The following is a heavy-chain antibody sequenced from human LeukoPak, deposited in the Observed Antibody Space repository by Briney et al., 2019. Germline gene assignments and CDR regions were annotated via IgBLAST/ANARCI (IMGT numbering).Heavy chain of an antibody. J-gene: IGHJ6*03. CDR3: ARNVVEGYYYYYMDV. V-gene: IGHV1-69*13. D-gene: IGHD5-24*01. CDR2: IIPIFGTA. Sequence: ASVKVSCKASGGTFISYAISWVRQAPGQGLEWMGGIIPIFGTANYAQKFQGRVTITADESTSTAYMELSSLRSEDTAVYYCARNVVEGYYYYYMDVWGKGTTVTVSS. CDR1: GGTFISYA.